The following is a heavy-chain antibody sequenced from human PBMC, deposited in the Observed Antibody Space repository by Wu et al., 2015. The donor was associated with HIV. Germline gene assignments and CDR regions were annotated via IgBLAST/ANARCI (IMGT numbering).Heavy chain of an antibody. CDR1: GGTFSSYA. V-gene: IGHV1-69*12. J-gene: IGHJ3*02. Sequence: QVQLVQSGAEVKKPGSSVKVSCKASGGTFSSYAISWVRQAPGQGLEWMGGIIPIFGTANYAQKFQGRVTITADESTSTAYMELSSLRSEDTAVYYCAREFSPADILTGYHRAAGAFDIWGQGTMVTVSS. CDR3: AREFSPADILTGYHRAAGAFDI. D-gene: IGHD3-9*01. CDR2: IIPIFGTA.